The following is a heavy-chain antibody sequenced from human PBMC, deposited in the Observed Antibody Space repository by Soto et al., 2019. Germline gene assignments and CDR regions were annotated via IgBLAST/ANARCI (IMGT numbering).Heavy chain of an antibody. CDR2: INHSGST. J-gene: IGHJ5*02. D-gene: IGHD3-3*01. CDR1: GGSFSGYY. Sequence: SETLSLTCAVYGGSFSGYYWSWIRQPPGKGLEWIGEINHSGSTNYNPSLKSRVTISVDTSKNQFSLKLSSVTAADTAVYYCARGPLRITIFGGQSWFDPWGQGTLVTVSS. V-gene: IGHV4-34*01. CDR3: ARGPLRITIFGGQSWFDP.